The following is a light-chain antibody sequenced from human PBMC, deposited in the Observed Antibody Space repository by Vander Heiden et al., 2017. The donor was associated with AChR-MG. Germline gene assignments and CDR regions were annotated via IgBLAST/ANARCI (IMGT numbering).Light chain of an antibody. V-gene: IGLV2-14*03. CDR2: SVS. Sequence: QSALTQPASVSGSPGQAIALSCTGDSSDVVGSNYVSWYQRHPGKAPKLMIYSVSNRPSGVSNLFSGSKSGNTASLTISGLQAEDEADYYCSSYTSSSTLVVFGGGTKLTVL. J-gene: IGLJ2*01. CDR1: SSDVVGSNY. CDR3: SSYTSSSTLVV.